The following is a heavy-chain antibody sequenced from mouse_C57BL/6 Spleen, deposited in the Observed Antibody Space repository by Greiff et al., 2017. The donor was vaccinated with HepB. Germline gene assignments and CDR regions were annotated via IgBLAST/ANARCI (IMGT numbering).Heavy chain of an antibody. CDR2: IYPRSGNT. CDR1: GYTFTSYG. V-gene: IGHV1-81*01. CDR3: ARAYGNSYYYAMDY. D-gene: IGHD2-1*01. J-gene: IGHJ4*01. Sequence: QVHVKQSGAELARPGASVKLSCKASGYTFTSYGISWVKQSTGQGLEWIGEIYPRSGNTYYNEKFKGKATLTADKSSSTAYMELRSLTSEDSAVYFCARAYGNSYYYAMDYWGQGTSVTVSS.